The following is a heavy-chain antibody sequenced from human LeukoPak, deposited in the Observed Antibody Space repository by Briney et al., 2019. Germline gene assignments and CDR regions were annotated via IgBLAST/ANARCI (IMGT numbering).Heavy chain of an antibody. V-gene: IGHV3-30*04. CDR3: AREGYSYGSSPHYYYMDV. J-gene: IGHJ6*03. D-gene: IGHD5-18*01. CDR2: ISYDGSNK. CDR1: GFTFSSYA. Sequence: PGRSLRLSCAASGFTFSSYAMHWVRQAPGKGLEWVAVISYDGSNKYYADSVKGRFTISRDNSKNTLYLQMSSLRAEDTAVYYCAREGYSYGSSPHYYYMDVWGKGTTVTVSS.